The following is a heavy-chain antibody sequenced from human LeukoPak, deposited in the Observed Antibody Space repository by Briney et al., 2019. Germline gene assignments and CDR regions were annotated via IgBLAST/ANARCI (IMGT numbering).Heavy chain of an antibody. Sequence: ASVKVSCKASGYTFTGYYMHWVRQAPGQGLEWMGWINPNSGGTNYAQKFQGRVTMTRDTSISTAYMELSRLRSDDTAVYYCARGRGTTPRTPGAVADSRRGQGTLVTVSS. V-gene: IGHV1-2*02. CDR2: INPNSGGT. D-gene: IGHD6-19*01. CDR1: GYTFTGYY. J-gene: IGHJ4*02. CDR3: ARGRGTTPRTPGAVADSR.